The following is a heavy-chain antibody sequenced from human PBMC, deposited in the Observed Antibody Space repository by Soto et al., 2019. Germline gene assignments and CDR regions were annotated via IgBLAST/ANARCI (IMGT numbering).Heavy chain of an antibody. CDR3: AKTIRDGDMAYCDY. CDR1: GFTFSSLS. Sequence: GGSLRLSCAASGFTFSSLSVHWVRQAPGKGLEWVAVISDDGNNKYYADSGKGRFTISRDNSRNTLYLQMSSLRAEETAVYYCAKTIRDGDMAYCDYWGQGTLVTVSS. CDR2: ISDDGNNK. J-gene: IGHJ4*02. D-gene: IGHD3-3*01. V-gene: IGHV3-30*18.